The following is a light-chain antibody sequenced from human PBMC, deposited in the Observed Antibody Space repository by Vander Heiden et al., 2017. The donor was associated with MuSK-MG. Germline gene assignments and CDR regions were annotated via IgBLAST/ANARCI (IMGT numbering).Light chain of an antibody. CDR1: QSLSSN. V-gene: IGKV3-15*01. J-gene: IGKJ4*01. CDR3: QQFQRWPLT. CDR2: EAS. Sequence: EIVMTQSPATLAVSPGERATLSCRASQSLSSNLAWYQQKPGQTPRLLIYEASTRVTGIPDRFSGSGSGTDFTLTISSLQSEDSAVYYCQQFQRWPLTFGGGTKVEVK.